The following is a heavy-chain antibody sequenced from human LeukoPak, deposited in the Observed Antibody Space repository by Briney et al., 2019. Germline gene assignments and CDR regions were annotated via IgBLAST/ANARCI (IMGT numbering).Heavy chain of an antibody. V-gene: IGHV3-7*01. CDR1: GSTFSSYW. Sequence: PGGSLRLSCAASGSTFSSYWMSWVRQAPGKGLEWVANIKQDGSEKYYVDSVKGRFTISRDNAKNSLYLQMNSLRVEDTAVYYCARDIDSTDYWGQGTLVTVSS. CDR3: ARDIDSTDY. D-gene: IGHD3-22*01. J-gene: IGHJ4*02. CDR2: IKQDGSEK.